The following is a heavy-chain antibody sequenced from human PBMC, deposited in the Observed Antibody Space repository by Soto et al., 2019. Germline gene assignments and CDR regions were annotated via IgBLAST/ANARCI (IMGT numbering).Heavy chain of an antibody. CDR3: AKGANVVVVAATHWYFDL. V-gene: IGHV3-23*01. D-gene: IGHD2-15*01. CDR2: ISGSGGST. CDR1: GFTFSSYA. J-gene: IGHJ2*01. Sequence: EVQLLESGGGLVQPGGSLRLSCAASGFTFSSYAMSWVRQAPGKGLEWVSAISGSGGSTYYADSVKGRFTISRDNSKNMLYLQMNSLRAEDTAVYYCAKGANVVVVAATHWYFDLWGRGTLVTVSS.